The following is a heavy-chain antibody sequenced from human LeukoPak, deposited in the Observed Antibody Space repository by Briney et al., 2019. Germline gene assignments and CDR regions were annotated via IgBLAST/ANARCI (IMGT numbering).Heavy chain of an antibody. CDR2: INTNTGNP. J-gene: IGHJ3*02. CDR1: GYTFTSYA. Sequence: ASVKVSCKASGYTFTSYAMNWVRQAPGQGLEWMGWINTNTGNPTYAQGFTGRFVFSLDTSVSTAYLQISSLKAEDTAVYYCARDFHYCSGGSCYSPSHDAFDIWGQGTMVTVSS. D-gene: IGHD2-15*01. CDR3: ARDFHYCSGGSCYSPSHDAFDI. V-gene: IGHV7-4-1*02.